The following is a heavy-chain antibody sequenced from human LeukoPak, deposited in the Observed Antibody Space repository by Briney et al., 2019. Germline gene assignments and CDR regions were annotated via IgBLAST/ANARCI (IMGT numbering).Heavy chain of an antibody. CDR2: VRSDGDIK. J-gene: IGHJ4*02. Sequence: GGSLRLSCAASGFTFSNYGMHWVRQAPGKGLEWVAFVRSDGDIKYYADSVKGRFIISRDNSRTTLHLQMNSLRAEDTAVYYCAREPGDYYPDYWGQGTLVTVSS. CDR1: GFTFSNYG. D-gene: IGHD3-22*01. V-gene: IGHV3-30*02. CDR3: AREPGDYYPDY.